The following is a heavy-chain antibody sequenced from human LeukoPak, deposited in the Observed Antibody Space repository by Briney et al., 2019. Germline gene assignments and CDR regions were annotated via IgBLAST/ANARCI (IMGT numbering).Heavy chain of an antibody. CDR2: IKQDGSEK. V-gene: IGHV3-7*04. D-gene: IGHD3-10*01. CDR3: ARARVDYYGSGSLDY. J-gene: IGHJ4*02. CDR1: GFTFSSYW. Sequence: GGSLRLSCAASGFTFSSYWMSWVRQAPGKGLEWVANIKQDGSEKYYVDSVKGRFTISRDNAKNSLYLQMNSLRAEDTAVYYCARARVDYYGSGSLDYWGQGTLVTVSS.